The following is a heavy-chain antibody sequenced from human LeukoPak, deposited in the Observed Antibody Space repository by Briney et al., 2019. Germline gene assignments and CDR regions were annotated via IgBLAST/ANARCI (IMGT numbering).Heavy chain of an antibody. CDR2: IRYDGSNK. D-gene: IGHD6-13*01. Sequence: PGGSLRLSCAASGFTFSSYGMHWVRQAPGKGLEWVAFIRYDGSNKYYADSVKGRFTIARDNSKNTLYLQMNGLRAEDTAVYYCAKLAAAGIAAAGDDALTFDYWGQGTLVTVPS. CDR3: AKLAAAGIAAAGDDALTFDY. J-gene: IGHJ4*02. CDR1: GFTFSSYG. V-gene: IGHV3-30*02.